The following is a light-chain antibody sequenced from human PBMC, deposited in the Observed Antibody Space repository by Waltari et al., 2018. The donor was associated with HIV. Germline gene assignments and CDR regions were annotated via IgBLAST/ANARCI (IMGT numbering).Light chain of an antibody. CDR3: QVWHISTDHWV. V-gene: IGLV3-21*04. CDR1: NIGSKG. Sequence: SYVLTQPPSVSVAPGKPASITFAAANIGSKGVHWYQQKPGQAPILVIYYDSDRPSGIPERFSGSNSGNTATLTISRVEAGDEADYYCQVWHISTDHWVFGAGTKLTVV. J-gene: IGLJ3*02. CDR2: YDS.